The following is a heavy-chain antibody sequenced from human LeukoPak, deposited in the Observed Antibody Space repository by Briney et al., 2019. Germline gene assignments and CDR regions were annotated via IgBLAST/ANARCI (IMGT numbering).Heavy chain of an antibody. D-gene: IGHD2/OR15-2a*01. CDR2: IYSGGNT. CDR1: GFTFSSYW. J-gene: IGHJ4*02. Sequence: GGSLRLSCAASGFTFSSYWMHWVRQAPGKGLEWVSFIYSGGNTHYSDSVKGRFTISRDNSKNTLYLQMNSLRAEDTAVYYCARRAGEYSHPYDYWGQGTLVTVSS. CDR3: ARRAGEYSHPYDY. V-gene: IGHV3-53*01.